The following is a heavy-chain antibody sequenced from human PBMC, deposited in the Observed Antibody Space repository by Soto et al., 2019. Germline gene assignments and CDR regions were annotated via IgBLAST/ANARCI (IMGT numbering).Heavy chain of an antibody. V-gene: IGHV3-53*01. CDR1: GFTVSSNY. D-gene: IGHD3-3*01. CDR2: IFSADNT. Sequence: TGGSLRLCCAASGFTVSSNYLSWVRQAPGKGLEWVSVIFSADNTHYADSVKGRFTISRDNSKNTVFLQMNSLRAEDTAVYYCAITGAGYYIVWGQGTPVTVSS. J-gene: IGHJ4*02. CDR3: AITGAGYYIV.